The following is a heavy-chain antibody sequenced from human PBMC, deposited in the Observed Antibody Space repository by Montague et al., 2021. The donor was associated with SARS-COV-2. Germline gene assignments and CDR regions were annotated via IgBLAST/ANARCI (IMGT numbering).Heavy chain of an antibody. J-gene: IGHJ4*02. CDR1: GDSVSSNIAT. V-gene: IGHV6-1*01. Sequence: CAISGDSVSSNIATWNWIRQSPSRGLEWLGRTYYRSKWYNDYAESVKSRTTIDPDTSKHQFSLHLNSVTPEDTAVYYCARIPVGSEYYFDFWGQGTLVTVSS. D-gene: IGHD2-2*01. CDR2: TYYRSKWYN. CDR3: ARIPVGSEYYFDF.